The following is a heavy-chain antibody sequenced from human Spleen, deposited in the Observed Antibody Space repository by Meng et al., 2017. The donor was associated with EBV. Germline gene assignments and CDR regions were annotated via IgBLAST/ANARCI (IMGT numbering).Heavy chain of an antibody. CDR3: ANFYYDSGGSLI. J-gene: IGHJ4*02. Sequence: QVQLVQSGTEVKRPXSSVKVSCKASGGIFGSNAINLVRQAPGQGFEWMGQIFPIFNTITYARDFQDRLTFSADESTSTVYLELDNLRADDTAIYYCANFYYDSGGSLIWGQGSLVTVAS. CDR2: IFPIFNTI. CDR1: GGIFGSNA. D-gene: IGHD3-22*01. V-gene: IGHV1-69*01.